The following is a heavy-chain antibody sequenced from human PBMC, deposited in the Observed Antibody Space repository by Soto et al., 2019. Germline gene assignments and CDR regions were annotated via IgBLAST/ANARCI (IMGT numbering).Heavy chain of an antibody. V-gene: IGHV3-21*01. D-gene: IGHD3-3*01. Sequence: PGGSLRLSCAASGFTFSSYSMNWVRQAPGKGLEWVSSISSSSSYIYYADSVKGRFTISRDNAKNSLYLQMNSLRAEDTAVYYCARDLGDFWSGYRFDPWGQGTLVTVSS. CDR3: ARDLGDFWSGYRFDP. CDR2: ISSSSSYI. CDR1: GFTFSSYS. J-gene: IGHJ5*02.